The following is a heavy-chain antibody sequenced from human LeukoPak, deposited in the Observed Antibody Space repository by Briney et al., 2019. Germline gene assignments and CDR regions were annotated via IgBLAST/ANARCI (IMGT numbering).Heavy chain of an antibody. CDR2: INHSGST. CDR1: GGSFSGYY. CDR3: ARGPYDFWSGYSNWFDP. J-gene: IGHJ5*02. D-gene: IGHD3-3*01. Sequence: PSETLSLTCAVYGGSFSGYYWSWIRQPPGKGLEWIGEINHSGSTNYNPSLKSRVTLSVDTSKNQFSLKLSSVTAADTAVYYCARGPYDFWSGYSNWFDPWGQGTLVTVSS. V-gene: IGHV4-34*01.